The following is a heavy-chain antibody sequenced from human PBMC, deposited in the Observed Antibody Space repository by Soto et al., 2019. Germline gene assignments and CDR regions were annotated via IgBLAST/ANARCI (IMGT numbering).Heavy chain of an antibody. CDR2: INPYGGST. D-gene: IGHD6-13*01. CDR1: GYIFTNHY. V-gene: IGHV1-46*01. Sequence: QVQLVQSGAEVKKPGASVKVSCKASGYIFTNHYIHWVRQAPGQGLEWMAIINPYGGSTNYAQKFRGRVTLTMDTSTSTVYMEVSSLRSEDTAVYYCARDLAAGGIWGQGTLVTVSS. CDR3: ARDLAAGGI. J-gene: IGHJ4*02.